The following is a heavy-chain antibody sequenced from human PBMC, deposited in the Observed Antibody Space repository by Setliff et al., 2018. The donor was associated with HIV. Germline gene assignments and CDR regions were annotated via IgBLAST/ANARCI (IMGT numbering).Heavy chain of an antibody. CDR1: GFTFSDFT. CDR3: AKDMSSVIGAVAAGFDF. D-gene: IGHD6-19*01. V-gene: IGHV3-21*01. Sequence: GGSLRLSCAASGFTFSDFTMNWVRQAPGEGLEWVASISSSSSYIFYADSVKGRFTISRDNAKNSLFLQMNSLRAEDTAVYYCAKDMSSVIGAVAAGFDFWGQGVKVTVSS. J-gene: IGHJ4*02. CDR2: ISSSSSYI.